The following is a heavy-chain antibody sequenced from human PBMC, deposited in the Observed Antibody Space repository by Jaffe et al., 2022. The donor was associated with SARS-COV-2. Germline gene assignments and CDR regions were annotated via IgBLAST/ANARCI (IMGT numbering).Heavy chain of an antibody. CDR1: GFTFSSYS. V-gene: IGHV3-21*01. Sequence: EVQLVESGGGLVKPGGSLRLSCAASGFTFSSYSMNWVRQAPGKGLEWVSSISSSSSYIYYADSVKGRFTISRDNAKNSLYLQMNSLRAEDTAVYYCARDTVAGTVGDAFDIWGQGTMVTVSS. D-gene: IGHD6-19*01. CDR2: ISSSSSYI. J-gene: IGHJ3*02. CDR3: ARDTVAGTVGDAFDI.